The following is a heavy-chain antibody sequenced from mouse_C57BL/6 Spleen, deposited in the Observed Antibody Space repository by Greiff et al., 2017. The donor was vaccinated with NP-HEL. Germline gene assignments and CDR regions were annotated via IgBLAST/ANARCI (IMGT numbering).Heavy chain of an antibody. CDR3: SRGTAQAAWFAY. Sequence: SGAELVKPGASVKISCKASGYAFSSYWMNWVKQRPGKGLEWIGQIYPGDGDTNYNGKFKGKATLTADKSSSTAYMQLSSLTSEDSAVYFCSRGTAQAAWFAYWGQGTLVTVSA. D-gene: IGHD3-2*02. J-gene: IGHJ3*01. V-gene: IGHV1-80*01. CDR2: IYPGDGDT. CDR1: GYAFSSYW.